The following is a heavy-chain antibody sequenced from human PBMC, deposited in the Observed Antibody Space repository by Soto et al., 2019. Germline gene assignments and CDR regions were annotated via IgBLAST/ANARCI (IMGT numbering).Heavy chain of an antibody. Sequence: PGGALRLPCAASGFTCSSYEMHWVRQAPGKGLEWVSYSSSSGSTIYYADSVQGRYTISRDNAKNSLYLQMNSLRAEDTAVYYCARGSGPPSYDYESSGYYFDYWGQGTLVTVSS. CDR3: ARGSGPPSYDYESSGYYFDY. D-gene: IGHD3-22*01. CDR1: GFTCSSYE. V-gene: IGHV3-48*03. J-gene: IGHJ4*02. CDR2: SSSSGSTI.